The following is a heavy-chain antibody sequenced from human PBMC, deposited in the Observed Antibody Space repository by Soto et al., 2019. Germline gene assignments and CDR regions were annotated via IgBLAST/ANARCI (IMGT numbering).Heavy chain of an antibody. Sequence: TLSLTCTVSGGSISSGGYYWSWIRQHPGKGLEWIGYIYYSGSTYYNPSLKSRVTISVDTSKNQFSLKLSSVTAADTAVYYCARGITIFGVVTPDDAFDIWGQGTMVTVSS. J-gene: IGHJ3*02. CDR1: GGSISSGGYY. V-gene: IGHV4-31*03. CDR3: ARGITIFGVVTPDDAFDI. CDR2: IYYSGST. D-gene: IGHD3-3*01.